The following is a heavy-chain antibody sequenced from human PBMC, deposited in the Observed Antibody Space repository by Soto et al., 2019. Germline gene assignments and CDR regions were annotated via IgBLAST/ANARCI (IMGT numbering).Heavy chain of an antibody. CDR3: ARPYSSSSYYYYYGMDV. Sequence: PGESLKISCKGSGYSFTIYWISWVRQMPGKGLEWMGRIDPSDSYTNYSPSFQGHVTISADKSISTAYLQWSSLKASDTAMYYCARPYSSSSYYYYYGMDVWGQGTTVTVSS. D-gene: IGHD6-6*01. J-gene: IGHJ6*02. CDR2: IDPSDSYT. V-gene: IGHV5-10-1*01. CDR1: GYSFTIYW.